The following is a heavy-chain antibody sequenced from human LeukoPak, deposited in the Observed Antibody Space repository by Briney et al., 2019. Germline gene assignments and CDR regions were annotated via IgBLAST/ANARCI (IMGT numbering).Heavy chain of an antibody. CDR2: IYYSGGT. Sequence: SETLSLTCTVSGGSISSYYWSWIRQPPGKGLEWIGYIYYSGGTNYNPSLKSRVTISVDTSKNQFSLKLNSVTAADTAVYYCAREGYYYAGSGYYYLDYWGQGTLVTVSS. CDR3: AREGYYYAGSGYYYLDY. CDR1: GGSISSYY. J-gene: IGHJ4*02. V-gene: IGHV4-59*01. D-gene: IGHD3-22*01.